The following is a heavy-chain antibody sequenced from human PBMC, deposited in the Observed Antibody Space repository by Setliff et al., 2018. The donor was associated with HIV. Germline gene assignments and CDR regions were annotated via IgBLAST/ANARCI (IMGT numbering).Heavy chain of an antibody. CDR2: IHSRGSSI. J-gene: IGHJ4*02. CDR1: GFTFSTYE. D-gene: IGHD6-19*01. Sequence: TGGSLRLSCAASGFTFSTYEMNWVRQAPGKGLEWVAYIHSRGSSIYYADSVKGRFTISRDIAKTSMYLQMNSLRVEDTAVYYCAMSPYSSGLFDYWGQGTLVTVSS. CDR3: AMSPYSSGLFDY. V-gene: IGHV3-48*03.